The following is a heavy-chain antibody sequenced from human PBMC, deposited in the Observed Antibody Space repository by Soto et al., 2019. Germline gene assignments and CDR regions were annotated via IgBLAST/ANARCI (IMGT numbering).Heavy chain of an antibody. CDR2: IYYSGST. CDR1: GGSISSYY. J-gene: IGHJ6*02. D-gene: IGHD3-3*01. V-gene: IGHV4-59*01. CDR3: ARVTYYDFWSGYYDGMDV. Sequence: PSETLSLTCTVSGGSISSYYWSWIRQPPGKGLEWIGYIYYSGSTNYNPSLKSRVTISVDTSKNQFSLKLSSVTAADTAVYYCARVTYYDFWSGYYDGMDVWGQGTTVTVSS.